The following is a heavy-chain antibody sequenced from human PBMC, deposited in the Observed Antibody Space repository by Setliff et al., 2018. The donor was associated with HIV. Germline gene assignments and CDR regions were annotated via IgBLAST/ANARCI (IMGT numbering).Heavy chain of an antibody. D-gene: IGHD3-16*01. Sequence: ASVKVSCKASGVTFSNCSISWVRQAPGQGLEWMGGSIPILGIGNDEQAQKSKGRVTFTADKSTSTVYMELSSLRSEDTAVYYCARCGAGEWHLYMDVWGKGTAVTVSS. CDR1: GVTFSNCS. CDR3: ARCGAGEWHLYMDV. CDR2: SIPILGIG. V-gene: IGHV1-69*10. J-gene: IGHJ6*03.